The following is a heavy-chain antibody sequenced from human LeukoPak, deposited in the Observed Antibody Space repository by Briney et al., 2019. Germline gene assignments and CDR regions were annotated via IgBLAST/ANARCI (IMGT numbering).Heavy chain of an antibody. D-gene: IGHD4-17*01. Sequence: PGGSLRLSCAASGFTFSSYAMSWVRQVPGKGLEWVSVISGSGDNTYYADSVKGRFTISRDNSKNMLYLQMNSLRAEDTAVYFCARQVFADYDWYFDLWGRGTLVTVSS. CDR3: ARQVFADYDWYFDL. J-gene: IGHJ2*01. CDR2: ISGSGDNT. V-gene: IGHV3-23*01. CDR1: GFTFSSYA.